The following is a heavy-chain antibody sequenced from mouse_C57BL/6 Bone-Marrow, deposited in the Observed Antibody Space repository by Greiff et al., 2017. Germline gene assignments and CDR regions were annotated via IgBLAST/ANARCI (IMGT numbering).Heavy chain of an antibody. CDR1: GFTFSSYT. V-gene: IGHV5-9*01. D-gene: IGHD1-1*01. J-gene: IGHJ1*03. CDR2: ISGGGGNT. Sequence: EVKVVESGRGLVKPGGSLKLSCAASGFTFSSYTMSWVRQTPEKRLQWVAAISGGGGNTSYPDSVKGRFTISRDNDKNILYLQMSSLGSEDTALYYCSRQDTTVRATRYFDVWGTGTTVTVSS. CDR3: SRQDTTVRATRYFDV.